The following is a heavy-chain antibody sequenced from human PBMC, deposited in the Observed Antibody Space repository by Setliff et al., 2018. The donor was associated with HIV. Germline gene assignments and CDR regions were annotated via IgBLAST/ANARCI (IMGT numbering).Heavy chain of an antibody. CDR2: IAPRDSYT. CDR1: AYSSTTSW. V-gene: IGHV5-10-1*01. Sequence: GESLKISCKVSAYSSTTSWITWVRQMPGKGLEWMGRIAPRDSYTDYSPSFEGHVTISFDKSVSTAYLQWSSLKASDTAMYYCARLEVAGAYSYYYMDVWGKGTTGTVSS. D-gene: IGHD6-19*01. CDR3: ARLEVAGAYSYYYMDV. J-gene: IGHJ6*03.